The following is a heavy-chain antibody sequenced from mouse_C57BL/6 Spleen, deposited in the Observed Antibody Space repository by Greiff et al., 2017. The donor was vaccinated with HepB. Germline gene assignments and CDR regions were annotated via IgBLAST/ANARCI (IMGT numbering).Heavy chain of an antibody. D-gene: IGHD2-14*01. CDR3: TTGGMGTTGVAY. Sequence: VQLQQPGAELVRPGASVKLSCTASGFNIKDDYMHWVKQRPERGLEWIGWIDPENGDTEYASKFKGKATITADTSSNTAYLQLSSLTSEDTAVYCCTTGGMGTTGVAYWGQGTLVTVSA. CDR1: GFNIKDDY. J-gene: IGHJ3*01. V-gene: IGHV14-4*01. CDR2: IDPENGDT.